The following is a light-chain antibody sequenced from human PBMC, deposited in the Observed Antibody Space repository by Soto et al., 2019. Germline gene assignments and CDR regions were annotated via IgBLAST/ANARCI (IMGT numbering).Light chain of an antibody. CDR3: QQYNNYPLN. CDR1: QTISNW. CDR2: DAS. Sequence: DIQMTRSPSTLSASVVDRVTITCRSSQTISNWLAWYQQKPGKAPKVLIFDASTLDGGVPSRFSGRRSGTDFTLKISSLQPSDFETYYCQQYNNYPLNLGGGTXVEIK. V-gene: IGKV1-5*01. J-gene: IGKJ4*01.